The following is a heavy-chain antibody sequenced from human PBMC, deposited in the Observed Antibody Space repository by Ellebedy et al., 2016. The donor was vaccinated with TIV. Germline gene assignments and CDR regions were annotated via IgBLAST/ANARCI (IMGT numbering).Heavy chain of an antibody. CDR3: ARVYSSSRDDAFDI. CDR2: IIPIFGTA. CDR1: GGTFSSYA. Sequence: AASVKVSCKASGGTFSSYAISWVRQAPGQGLEWMGGIIPIFGTANYAQKFQGRVTITADESTSTAYMELRSLRSEDTAVYYCARVYSSSRDDAFDIWGQGTMVTVSS. J-gene: IGHJ3*02. D-gene: IGHD6-13*01. V-gene: IGHV1-69*13.